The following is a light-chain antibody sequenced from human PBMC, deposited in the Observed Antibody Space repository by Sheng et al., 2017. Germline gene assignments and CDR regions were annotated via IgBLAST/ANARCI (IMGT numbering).Light chain of an antibody. Sequence: QAVLTQPPSASGTPGQRVTISCSGSNSNIGNDNVYWYQQLPGTAPKLLIYNDNQRPSGVPDRFSGSKSGTSASLAISWLRSEDEADYYCAGWDAGLSGYVFGAGTKVTVL. CDR3: AGWDAGLSGYV. V-gene: IGLV1-47*02. CDR2: NDN. J-gene: IGLJ1*01. CDR1: NSNIGNDN.